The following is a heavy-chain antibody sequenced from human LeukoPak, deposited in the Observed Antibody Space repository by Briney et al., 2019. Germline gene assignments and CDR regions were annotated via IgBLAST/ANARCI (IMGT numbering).Heavy chain of an antibody. CDR3: ARVGYYDSSGYRGYYYYYYMDV. CDR2: IYTSGST. CDR1: GGSISSGSYY. Sequence: SQTLSLTCTVSGGSISSGSYYWSWIRQPAGKGLEWIGRIYTSGSTNYNPSLKSRVTISVDTSKNQFSLKLSSVTAADTAAYYCARVGYYDSSGYRGYYYYYYMDVWAKGTTVTVSS. J-gene: IGHJ6*03. D-gene: IGHD3-22*01. V-gene: IGHV4-61*02.